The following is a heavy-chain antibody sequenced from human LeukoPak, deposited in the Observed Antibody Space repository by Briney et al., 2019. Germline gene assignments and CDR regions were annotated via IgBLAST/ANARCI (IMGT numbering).Heavy chain of an antibody. J-gene: IGHJ4*02. CDR2: INHSGST. V-gene: IGHV4-34*01. CDR3: ARRQRWLQLQPFDY. CDR1: GGSFSGYH. D-gene: IGHD5-24*01. Sequence: SETLSLTCVVYGGSFSGYHWSWIRQSPGKGLEWIGEINHSGSTNYNPSLKSRVTISVDTSKNQFSLKLSSVTAADTAVYYCARRQRWLQLQPFDYWGQGTLVTVSS.